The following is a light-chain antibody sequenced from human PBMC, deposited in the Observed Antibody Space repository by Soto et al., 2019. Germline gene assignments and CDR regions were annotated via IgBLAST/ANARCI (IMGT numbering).Light chain of an antibody. CDR1: QSVDTM. CDR2: ETS. J-gene: IGKJ2*01. V-gene: IGKV3-11*01. CDR3: QVRTDWPPFKYT. Sequence: EIVLTQSPATLSLSAGERVTLSCRASQSVDTMVAWYQQQVGRTPRLLIYETSNRATGVPARFSGSGSGTYFTPTTSRLEPEDFAIYFCQVRTDWPPFKYTFGQGTKLEVK.